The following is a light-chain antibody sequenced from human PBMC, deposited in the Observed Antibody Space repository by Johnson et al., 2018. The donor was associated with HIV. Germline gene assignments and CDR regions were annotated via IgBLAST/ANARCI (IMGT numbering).Light chain of an antibody. V-gene: IGLV1-51*02. CDR2: ENN. J-gene: IGLJ1*01. CDR3: GTWDSSLSAGV. Sequence: QSILTQPPSVSAAPGQKVTISCAGSSSNIGNNYVSWYQQLPGTTPKILIYENNKRPSGIPDRFSGSKSGTSATLGINGLQTGDEADYYCGTWDSSLSAGVFGTGTKFTVL. CDR1: SSNIGNNY.